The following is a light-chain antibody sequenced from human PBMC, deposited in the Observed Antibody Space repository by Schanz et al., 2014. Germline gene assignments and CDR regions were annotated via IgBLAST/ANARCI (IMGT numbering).Light chain of an antibody. CDR3: SSYTSSSTPFV. CDR1: SGDVGTYNL. Sequence: QSALTQPASVSGSPGQSITISCTGTSGDVGTYNLVSWYQQHPGKAPKVMIYEGSKRPSGVSNRFSGSKSGNTASLTISGLQAEDEADYYCSSYTSSSTPFVFGTGTKLTVL. V-gene: IGLV2-14*02. J-gene: IGLJ1*01. CDR2: EGS.